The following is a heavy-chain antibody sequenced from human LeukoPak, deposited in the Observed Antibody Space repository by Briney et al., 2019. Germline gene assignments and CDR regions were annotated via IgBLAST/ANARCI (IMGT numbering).Heavy chain of an antibody. D-gene: IGHD3-10*01. CDR3: ARRVGRYFGERAYYYNYMDV. Sequence: SETLSLTCTVSGGPIRTYQWSWIRQPPGKGLEWIGNIHYSGSANYNPSLKSRVIISVDTSKNQFSLKLSSVTAADTAVYYCARRVGRYFGERAYYYNYMDVWGKGTTVTISS. J-gene: IGHJ6*03. CDR1: GGPIRTYQ. V-gene: IGHV4-59*12. CDR2: IHYSGSA.